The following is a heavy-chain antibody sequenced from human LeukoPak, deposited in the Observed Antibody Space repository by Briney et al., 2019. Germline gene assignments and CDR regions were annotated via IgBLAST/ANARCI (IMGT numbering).Heavy chain of an antibody. CDR1: EFTFNTYW. D-gene: IGHD1-14*01. CDR3: ARDRGRNSFDY. CDR2: MKPDGSES. Sequence: GGSLRLSCVASEFTFNTYWMSGPRQAPGRALEWVASMKPDGSESWYVDSVKARFPISRDNSKNSLYLQLTSLRAEDTALYYCARDRGRNSFDYWGQGTLVSVSS. V-gene: IGHV3-7*01. J-gene: IGHJ4*02.